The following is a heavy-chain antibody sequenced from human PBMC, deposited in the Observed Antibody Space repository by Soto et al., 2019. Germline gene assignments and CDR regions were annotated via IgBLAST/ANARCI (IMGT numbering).Heavy chain of an antibody. CDR2: RHYTGMT. CDR1: SASFRSAY. D-gene: IGHD3-16*01. CDR3: GWGGGIGVSHV. J-gene: IGHJ4*02. V-gene: IGHV4-59*05. Sequence: QLQPQESGPGLVRPSETLSLSCSVDSASFRSAYWSWFRQPPGKGLEWIGSRHYTGMTYYKPSLKSRVAMSADTSKNQVSLKVTSVTAADTAVYYCGWGGGIGVSHVWGQGALVTVSS.